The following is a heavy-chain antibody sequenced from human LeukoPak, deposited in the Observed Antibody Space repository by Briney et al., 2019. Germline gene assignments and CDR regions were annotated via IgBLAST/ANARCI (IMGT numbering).Heavy chain of an antibody. CDR3: AKDYRYTYGFFDY. Sequence: PGGSLRLSCAASGLTFRNYAMTWVRQAPGKGLEWVSTISGDGTDKYFADSVKGRFTISRDNSKSTVSLQMNSLRVEDTAIYYCAKDYRYTYGFFDYWGQGTLVTVSS. V-gene: IGHV3-23*01. CDR2: ISGDGTDK. J-gene: IGHJ4*02. CDR1: GLTFRNYA. D-gene: IGHD5-18*01.